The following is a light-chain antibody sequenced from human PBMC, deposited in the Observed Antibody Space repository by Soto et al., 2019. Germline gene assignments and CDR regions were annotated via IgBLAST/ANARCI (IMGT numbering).Light chain of an antibody. J-gene: IGKJ5*01. CDR1: QSVSTY. Sequence: EIVLTQSPSTLSFSPGDRATLSCRASQSVSTYLAWYQQKPGQAPRLLIYDASNRATGIPARFSGSGSGTDFTLTISSLEPEDFAVYHCQQRSNWPSITFGQGTRLEIK. CDR2: DAS. V-gene: IGKV3-11*01. CDR3: QQRSNWPSIT.